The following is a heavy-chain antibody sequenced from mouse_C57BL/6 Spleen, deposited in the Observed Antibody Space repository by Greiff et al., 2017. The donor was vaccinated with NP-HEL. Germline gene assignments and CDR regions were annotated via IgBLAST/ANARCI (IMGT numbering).Heavy chain of an antibody. Sequence: EVKLVESGEGLVKPGGSLKPSCAASGFTFSSYAMSWVRQTPEKRLEWVAYISSGGDYIYYADTVKGRFTISRDNARNTLYLQMSSLKSEDTAMYYCTRTGATMVTTGAWFAYWGQGTLVTVSA. CDR1: GFTFSSYA. J-gene: IGHJ3*01. CDR3: TRTGATMVTTGAWFAY. V-gene: IGHV5-9-1*02. D-gene: IGHD2-2*01. CDR2: ISSGGDYI.